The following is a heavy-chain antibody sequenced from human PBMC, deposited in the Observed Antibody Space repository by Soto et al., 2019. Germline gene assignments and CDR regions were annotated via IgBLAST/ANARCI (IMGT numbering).Heavy chain of an antibody. D-gene: IGHD6-13*01. Sequence: ASVKVSCKASGYTFTSYGMHWVLQAPGQRLEWMGWINAGNGNTKYSQKFQGRVTITRDTSASTAYMELSSLRSEDTAVYYCANAWAGYSSSWYAYWGQGTLVTVSS. V-gene: IGHV1-3*01. CDR3: ANAWAGYSSSWYAY. J-gene: IGHJ4*02. CDR1: GYTFTSYG. CDR2: INAGNGNT.